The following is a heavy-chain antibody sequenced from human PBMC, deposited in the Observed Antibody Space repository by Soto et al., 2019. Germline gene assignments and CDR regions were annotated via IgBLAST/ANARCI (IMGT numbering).Heavy chain of an antibody. CDR3: ARDRLRGYDSSGFYS. V-gene: IGHV1-69*13. CDR1: GGTFSNYA. J-gene: IGHJ4*02. D-gene: IGHD3-22*01. Sequence: GASVKVSCKASGGTFSNYAITWVRQAPGQGLEWLGRIIPIFGSANYAQKFQGRVTITADESTTTAYMELSSLRSDDTAIYYCARDRLRGYDSSGFYSWGQGTMVTVSS. CDR2: IIPIFGSA.